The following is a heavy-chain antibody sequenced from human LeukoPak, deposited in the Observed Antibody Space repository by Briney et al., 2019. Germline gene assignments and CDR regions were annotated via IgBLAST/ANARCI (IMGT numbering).Heavy chain of an antibody. Sequence: GGSLRLSCAASGFTFDDYAMHWVRQAPGKGLEWVSGISWNRGSISYADSVKGRFTISRDNAKNSLYLQMNSLRAEDMALYYCAKDGDIVATRYYFDYWGQGTLVTVSS. D-gene: IGHD5-12*01. CDR2: ISWNRGSI. CDR1: GFTFDDYA. CDR3: AKDGDIVATRYYFDY. V-gene: IGHV3-9*03. J-gene: IGHJ4*02.